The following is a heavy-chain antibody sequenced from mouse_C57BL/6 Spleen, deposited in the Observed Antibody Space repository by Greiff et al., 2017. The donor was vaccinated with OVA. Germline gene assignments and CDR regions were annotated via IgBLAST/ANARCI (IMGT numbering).Heavy chain of an antibody. V-gene: IGHV5-17*01. Sequence: EVQVVASGGGLVKPGGSLKLSCAASGFTFSDYGMHWVRQAPEKGLEWVAYISSGSSTIYYADTVKGRFTISRDNAKNTRFLQMTSLRSEDTAMYYCARRNYDYWYFDVWGTGTTVTVSS. CDR3: ARRNYDYWYFDV. D-gene: IGHD2-4*01. CDR1: GFTFSDYG. CDR2: ISSGSSTI. J-gene: IGHJ1*03.